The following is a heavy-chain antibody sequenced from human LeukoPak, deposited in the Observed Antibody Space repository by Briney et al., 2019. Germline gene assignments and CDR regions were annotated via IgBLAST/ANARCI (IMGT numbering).Heavy chain of an antibody. V-gene: IGHV1-18*01. Sequence: ASVKVSCKASGYTFTSHGISWVRQAPGQGLEWMGWISAYNGNTNYAQKLQGRVTMTTDTSTSTAYMELRSLRSDDTAVYYCARDGDYDILTGRASNYYMDVWGKGTTVTVSS. CDR3: ARDGDYDILTGRASNYYMDV. CDR1: GYTFTSHG. J-gene: IGHJ6*03. D-gene: IGHD3-9*01. CDR2: ISAYNGNT.